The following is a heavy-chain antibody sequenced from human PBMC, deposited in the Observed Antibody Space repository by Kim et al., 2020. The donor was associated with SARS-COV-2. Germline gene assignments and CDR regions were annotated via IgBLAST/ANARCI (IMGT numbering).Heavy chain of an antibody. CDR3: AGDAHGPDAFEI. V-gene: IGHV4-31*02. Sequence: YANPSLKSRVTISVDQSKNQFSLKLSSVTAADTAVYYCAGDAHGPDAFEIWGQGTMVTVSS. D-gene: IGHD2-8*01. J-gene: IGHJ3*02.